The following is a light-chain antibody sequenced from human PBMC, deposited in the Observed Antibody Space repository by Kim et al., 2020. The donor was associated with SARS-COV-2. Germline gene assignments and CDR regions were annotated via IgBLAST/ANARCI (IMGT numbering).Light chain of an antibody. CDR1: NIGSKS. CDR2: YDS. V-gene: IGLV3-21*04. CDR3: QVWDSSSDHVV. Sequence: PGKTARITCGGNNIGSKSVHWYQQKPGRAPVLVIYYDSDRPSGIPERFSGSNSGNTATLTISRVEAGDEADYYCQVWDSSSDHVVFGGGTQLTVL. J-gene: IGLJ2*01.